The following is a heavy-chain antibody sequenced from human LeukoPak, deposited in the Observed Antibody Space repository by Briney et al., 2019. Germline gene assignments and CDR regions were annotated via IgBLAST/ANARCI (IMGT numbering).Heavy chain of an antibody. CDR2: IISSSYI. V-gene: IGHV3-21*01. Sequence: PGECLTLSCAAAGFTFSSYSIKWVRQSPGGGRGWVASIISSSYIYYADSVKGRFTISRDNAKNPLYLQMNSLRAEDTAVYYCARDQGATAATPSNFDFWGQRTLVTVSS. CDR3: ARDQGATAATPSNFDF. J-gene: IGHJ4*02. CDR1: GFTFSSYS. D-gene: IGHD4/OR15-4a*01.